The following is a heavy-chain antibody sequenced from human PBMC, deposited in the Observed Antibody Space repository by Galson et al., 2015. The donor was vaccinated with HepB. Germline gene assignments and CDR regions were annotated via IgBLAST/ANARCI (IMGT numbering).Heavy chain of an antibody. J-gene: IGHJ6*02. D-gene: IGHD6-13*01. V-gene: IGHV4-34*01. CDR3: ARATRGLSAAGTPYYYYGMDV. CDR1: GGSFSDYY. CDR2: MNDSGTT. Sequence: LSLTCGVSGGSFSDYYWSWIRQTPGQGLEWIGEMNDSGTTSQNPSLRMRLTLTVDTSKNQFPLQLTSVTAADTAVYYCARATRGLSAAGTPYYYYGMDVWGQGTTVTVSS.